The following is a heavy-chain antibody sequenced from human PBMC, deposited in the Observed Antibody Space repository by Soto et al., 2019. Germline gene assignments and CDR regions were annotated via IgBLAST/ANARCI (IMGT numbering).Heavy chain of an antibody. CDR3: AKDDGDYDFWSGYYLNYFDY. CDR2: ISYDGSNK. D-gene: IGHD3-3*01. J-gene: IGHJ4*02. Sequence: QVQLVESGGGVVQPGRSLRLSCAASGFTFSSYGMHWVRQAPGKGLEWVAVISYDGSNKYYADSVKGRFTISRDNSKNTLYLQMNSLGAEDTGVYYCAKDDGDYDFWSGYYLNYFDYWGQGTLVTVSS. CDR1: GFTFSSYG. V-gene: IGHV3-30*18.